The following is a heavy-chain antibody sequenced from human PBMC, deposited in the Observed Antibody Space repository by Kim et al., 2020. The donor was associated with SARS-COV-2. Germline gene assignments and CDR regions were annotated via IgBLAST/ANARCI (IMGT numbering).Heavy chain of an antibody. CDR2: INHSGST. CDR3: ARGFVAGIWVGFNSKPRMFDP. Sequence: SETLSLTCAVYGGSFSGYYWSWIRQPPGKGLEWIGEINHSGSTNYNPSLKSRVTISVDTSKNQFSLKLSSVTAADTAVYYCARGFVAGIWVGFNSKPRMFDPWGQGTLVTVSS. J-gene: IGHJ5*02. CDR1: GGSFSGYY. V-gene: IGHV4-34*01. D-gene: IGHD6-19*01.